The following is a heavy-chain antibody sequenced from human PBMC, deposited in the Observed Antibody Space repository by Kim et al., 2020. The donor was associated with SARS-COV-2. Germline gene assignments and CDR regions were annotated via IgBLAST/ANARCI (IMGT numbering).Heavy chain of an antibody. Sequence: SLKSRVTISVDTSKNQFSLKLSSVTAADTAVYYCARPKRVDYYDSSDFDYWGQGTLVTVSS. CDR3: ARPKRVDYYDSSDFDY. J-gene: IGHJ4*02. V-gene: IGHV4-39*01. D-gene: IGHD3-22*01.